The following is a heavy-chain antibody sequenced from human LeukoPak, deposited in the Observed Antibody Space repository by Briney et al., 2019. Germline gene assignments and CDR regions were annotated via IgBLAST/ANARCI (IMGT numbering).Heavy chain of an antibody. J-gene: IGHJ5*02. CDR1: GFTFSTYA. CDR3: AKRPSTIFGVVITHNWFDP. V-gene: IGHV3-23*01. CDR2: ISGSGDST. D-gene: IGHD3-3*01. Sequence: GGSLRLSCAASGFTFSTYAVNWVRRAPGKGLEWVSTISGSGDSTYYADSVKGRFTISRDNSKNTLYLQMNSLRAEDTAVYYCAKRPSTIFGVVITHNWFDPWGQGTLVTVSS.